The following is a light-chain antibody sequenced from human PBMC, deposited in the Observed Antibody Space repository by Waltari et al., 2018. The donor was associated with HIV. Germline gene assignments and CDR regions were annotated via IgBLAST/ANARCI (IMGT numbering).Light chain of an antibody. CDR2: DAS. V-gene: IGKV3-11*01. J-gene: IGKJ4*01. Sequence: EIVFTQTQATLSLSPGERATPSCRASQSVNSSLAWYQQKPGQAPRLLIYDASNRATGIPARFSGSGSGTDFTLTISSLEPEDFAVYYCQQRSNWPPLTFGGGTKVEIK. CDR3: QQRSNWPPLT. CDR1: QSVNSS.